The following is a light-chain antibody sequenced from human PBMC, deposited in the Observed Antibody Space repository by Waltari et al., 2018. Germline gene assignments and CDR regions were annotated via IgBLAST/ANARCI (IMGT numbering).Light chain of an antibody. CDR3: WLHYSGAVL. Sequence: QAVVTQEPSLTVSPGGTVTLTCGSSAGAVTGSHYPYWFQQKPGQAPRTLIYDTTNKLARTPARFSGSLLGGKAALTLSGAQPEDEAEYYCWLHYSGAVLFGGGTRLTVL. J-gene: IGLJ2*01. CDR2: DTT. CDR1: AGAVTGSHY. V-gene: IGLV7-46*01.